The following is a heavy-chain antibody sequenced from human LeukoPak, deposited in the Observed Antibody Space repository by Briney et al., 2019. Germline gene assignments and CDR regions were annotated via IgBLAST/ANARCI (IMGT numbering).Heavy chain of an antibody. J-gene: IGHJ6*03. V-gene: IGHV1-8*03. CDR2: MNPNSGNT. Sequence: ASVKVSCKASGYTFTSYDINWVRQATGQGLEWMGWMNPNSGNTGYAQKFQGRVTITRNTSISTAYMELSSLRSEDTAVYYCARSSSPPYSSSWYAYYYYYYMDVWGKGTTVTVSS. D-gene: IGHD6-13*01. CDR1: GYTFTSYD. CDR3: ARSSSPPYSSSWYAYYYYYYMDV.